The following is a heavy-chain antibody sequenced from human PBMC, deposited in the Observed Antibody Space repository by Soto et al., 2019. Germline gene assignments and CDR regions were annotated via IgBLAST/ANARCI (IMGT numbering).Heavy chain of an antibody. CDR3: ARDGQLVINYFDY. V-gene: IGHV3-7*01. D-gene: IGHD6-13*01. Sequence: GSLRLSGAASVFTFSSYCMSWVRQAPGKGLEWVANIKQDGSEKYYVDSVKGRFTISRDNAKNSLYLQMNSLRAEDTAVYYCARDGQLVINYFDYWGQGTLVTVSS. CDR1: VFTFSSYC. CDR2: IKQDGSEK. J-gene: IGHJ4*02.